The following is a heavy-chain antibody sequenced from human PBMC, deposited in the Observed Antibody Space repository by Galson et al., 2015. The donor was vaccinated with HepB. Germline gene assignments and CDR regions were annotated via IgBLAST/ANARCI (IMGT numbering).Heavy chain of an antibody. CDR1: GFTVSRNY. D-gene: IGHD3-10*01. CDR3: AGGGGSGGYYDY. CDR2: IYSGGTT. J-gene: IGHJ4*02. Sequence: SLRLSCAASGFTVSRNYMSWVRQAPGKGLEWVSIIYSGGTTYYADSVKGRFTISRDNSKNTLYLQMNSLRAGDRAVYHCAGGGGSGGYYDYWGQGTLVTVSS. V-gene: IGHV3-53*01.